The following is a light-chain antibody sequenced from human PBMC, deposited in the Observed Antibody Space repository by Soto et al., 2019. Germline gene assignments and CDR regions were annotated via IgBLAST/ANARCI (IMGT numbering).Light chain of an antibody. CDR3: QQYHNLWT. Sequence: EIVMRQSPGTLSVSPGERATLSCTASKYVYSNVAWFQQRPGQAPRLLIYRASTSATGTPARFSGSGSGTEFTLTITSLQSEDFALYYCQQYHNLWTVGRGTKVDSK. CDR2: RAS. J-gene: IGKJ1*01. V-gene: IGKV3-15*01. CDR1: KYVYSN.